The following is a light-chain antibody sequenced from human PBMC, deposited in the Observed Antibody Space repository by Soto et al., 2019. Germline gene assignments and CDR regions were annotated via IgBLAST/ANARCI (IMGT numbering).Light chain of an antibody. V-gene: IGKV3-15*01. CDR3: QQYNHWPPLT. J-gene: IGKJ4*01. Sequence: EIVMTQSPATLSVSPGERATFSCRVSQSVGRNLAWYQQKPGQAPRLLIYGASTRATGIPARFSGSGSGTEFTLTISSLQSEDFAIYSCQQYNHWPPLTFGGGTKVEIK. CDR1: QSVGRN. CDR2: GAS.